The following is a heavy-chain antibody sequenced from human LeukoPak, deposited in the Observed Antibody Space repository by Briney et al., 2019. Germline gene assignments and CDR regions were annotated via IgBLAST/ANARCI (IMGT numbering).Heavy chain of an antibody. J-gene: IGHJ4*02. CDR1: GYTFTGYY. CDR2: INPNSGGT. CDR3: ARMDSGSFLDY. V-gene: IGHV1-2*06. D-gene: IGHD1-26*01. Sequence: ASVEVSCKASGYTFTGYYMHWVRQAPGQGLEWMGRINPNSGGTNYAQKFQGRVTMTRDTSISTAYMELSRLRSDDTAVYYCARMDSGSFLDYWGQGTLVTVSS.